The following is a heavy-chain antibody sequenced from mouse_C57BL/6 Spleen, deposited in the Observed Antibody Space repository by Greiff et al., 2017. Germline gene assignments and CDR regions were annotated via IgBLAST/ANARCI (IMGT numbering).Heavy chain of an antibody. Sequence: VMLVESGPELVKPGASVKISCKASGYAFSSSWMNWVKQRPGKGLEWIGRIYPGDGDTNYNGKFKGKATLTADKSSSTAYMQLSSLTSEDSAVYCCARSGYYGSSYDYWGQGTTLTVSS. CDR2: IYPGDGDT. V-gene: IGHV1-82*01. J-gene: IGHJ2*01. CDR3: ARSGYYGSSYDY. D-gene: IGHD1-1*01. CDR1: GYAFSSSW.